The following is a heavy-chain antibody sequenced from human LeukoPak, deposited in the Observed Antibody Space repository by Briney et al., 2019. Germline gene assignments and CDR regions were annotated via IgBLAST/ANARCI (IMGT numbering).Heavy chain of an antibody. CDR1: GYTFTSYG. V-gene: IGHV1-69*13. CDR2: IIPIFGTA. J-gene: IGHJ4*02. Sequence: SVKVSCKASGYTFTSYGISWVRQAPGQGLEWMGGIIPIFGTANYAQKFQGRVTITADESTSTAYMELSSLRSEDTAVYYCARVGYFDYWGQGTLVTVSS. CDR3: ARVGYFDY.